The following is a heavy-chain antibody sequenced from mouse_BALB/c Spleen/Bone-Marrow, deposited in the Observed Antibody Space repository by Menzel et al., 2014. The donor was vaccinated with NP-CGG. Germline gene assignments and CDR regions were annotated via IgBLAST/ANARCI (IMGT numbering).Heavy chain of an antibody. V-gene: IGHV5-17*02. CDR1: GFTLSSFG. CDR2: ISSGSSTI. D-gene: IGHD3-1*01. Sequence: EVKLVESGGGLVQPGGSRKLSCAASGFTLSSFGMHWVRQAPEKGLEWVAYISSGSSTIYYADTVKGRFTISRDNPKNTLFLQMTSLRSEDTAMYYCARGAARATWFAYWGQGTLVTVSA. J-gene: IGHJ3*01. CDR3: ARGAARATWFAY.